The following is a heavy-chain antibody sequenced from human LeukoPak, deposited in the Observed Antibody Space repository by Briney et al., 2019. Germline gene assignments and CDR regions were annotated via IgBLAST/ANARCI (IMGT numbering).Heavy chain of an antibody. Sequence: GGSLRLSCAASGFTFSSYAMHWVRQAPGKGLEWVAVISYDGSNKYYADSVKGRFTISRDNSKKTVHLEMSSLRVEDTAVYYCARDRSSSPGFDYWGQGVLVTVSS. J-gene: IGHJ4*02. CDR1: GFTFSSYA. CDR3: ARDRSSSPGFDY. CDR2: ISYDGSNK. D-gene: IGHD6-13*01. V-gene: IGHV3-30-3*01.